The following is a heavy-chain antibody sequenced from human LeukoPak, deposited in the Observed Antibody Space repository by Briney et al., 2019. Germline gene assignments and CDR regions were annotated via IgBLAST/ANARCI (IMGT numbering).Heavy chain of an antibody. CDR2: IIPILGIA. D-gene: IGHD2-2*03. CDR3: ARGPVDIVVVPADFDYGDYDYFDY. V-gene: IGHV1-69*04. J-gene: IGHJ4*02. CDR1: GGTFSSYA. Sequence: ASVKVSCKASGGTFSSYAISWVRQAPGQGLEWMGRIIPILGIANYAQKFQGRVTITADKSTSTAYMELSSLRSGDTAVYYCARGPVDIVVVPADFDYGDYDYFDYWGQGTLVTVSS.